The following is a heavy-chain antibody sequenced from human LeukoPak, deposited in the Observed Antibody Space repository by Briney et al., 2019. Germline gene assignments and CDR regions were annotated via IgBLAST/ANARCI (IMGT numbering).Heavy chain of an antibody. Sequence: ASVKVSCKASGYTFTGYYMHWVRHAPGQGLEWMGWINPNSRDTNYAQMFQGRVTMTRDTSISTAYMELSRLRSDDTAVYYCARYRSVPAFDPWGQGTLVTVSS. V-gene: IGHV1-2*02. CDR3: ARYRSVPAFDP. D-gene: IGHD6-25*01. CDR2: INPNSRDT. CDR1: GYTFTGYY. J-gene: IGHJ5*02.